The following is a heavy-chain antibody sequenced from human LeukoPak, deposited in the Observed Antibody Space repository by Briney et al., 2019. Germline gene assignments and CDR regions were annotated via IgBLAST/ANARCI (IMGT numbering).Heavy chain of an antibody. Sequence: ASVKVSCKASGYTFTGYYMHWVRQAPGQGLEWMGWIDPNSGGTNYAQKFQGRVTMTRDTSISTAYMELSRLRSDDTAVYYCASAPDYGDYVGWFDPWGQGTLATVSS. CDR1: GYTFTGYY. V-gene: IGHV1-2*02. CDR2: IDPNSGGT. D-gene: IGHD4-17*01. J-gene: IGHJ5*02. CDR3: ASAPDYGDYVGWFDP.